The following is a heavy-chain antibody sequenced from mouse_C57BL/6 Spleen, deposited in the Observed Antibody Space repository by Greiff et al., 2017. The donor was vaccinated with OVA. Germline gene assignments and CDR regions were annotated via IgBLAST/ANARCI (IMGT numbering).Heavy chain of an antibody. CDR2: IYPGDGDT. V-gene: IGHV1-82*01. CDR1: GYAFSSSW. Sequence: QVQLQQSGPELVKPGASVKISCKASGYAFSSSWMNWVKQRPGKGLEWIGRIYPGDGDTNYNGKLKGKATLTADKSSSTAYMQLSSLTSEDSAVYFCARGGYFSAMDYWGQGTSVTVSS. J-gene: IGHJ4*01. CDR3: ARGGYFSAMDY.